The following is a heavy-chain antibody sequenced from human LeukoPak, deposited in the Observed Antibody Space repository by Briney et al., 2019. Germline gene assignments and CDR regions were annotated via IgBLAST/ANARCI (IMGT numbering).Heavy chain of an antibody. D-gene: IGHD4-17*01. CDR3: ARADKSTEDAFDI. Sequence: SQTLSLTCTVSGDSISSGGYSWSWIRQPPGTGLEWIGYIYHSGSTYYNPSLKSRVTISVDRSKNQFSLKLSSVTAADTAVYYCARADKSTEDAFDIWGQGTMVTVSS. J-gene: IGHJ3*02. V-gene: IGHV4-30-2*01. CDR2: IYHSGST. CDR1: GDSISSGGYS.